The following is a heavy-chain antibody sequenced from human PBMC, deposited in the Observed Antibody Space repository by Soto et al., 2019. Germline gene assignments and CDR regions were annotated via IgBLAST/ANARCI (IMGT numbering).Heavy chain of an antibody. Sequence: EVQLLESGGGLVQPGGSLRLSCSASGFTFTSYAMSWVRQAPGKGLEWVSGISGSGGDTKSADSVKGRFTISRDNFKNMLYLQMNSLRAEDTAVYYCAKNAFWTLYNTGLDSWGQGTLVTVAS. D-gene: IGHD3-3*01. CDR2: ISGSGGDT. J-gene: IGHJ4*02. V-gene: IGHV3-23*01. CDR1: GFTFTSYA. CDR3: AKNAFWTLYNTGLDS.